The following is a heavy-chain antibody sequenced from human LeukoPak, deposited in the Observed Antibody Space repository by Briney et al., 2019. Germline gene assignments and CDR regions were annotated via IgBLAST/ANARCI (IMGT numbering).Heavy chain of an antibody. Sequence: PGGSLRLSCAASGFIFSNYGMHWVRQAPGKGLEWVAVIWNDGSYKYYADSVKGRFTISRDNSKNTLYLQMNSLRAEDTAVYYCAKSAEVVLRFLGVIDYWGQGTLVTVSS. D-gene: IGHD3-3*01. CDR1: GFIFSNYG. CDR3: AKSAEVVLRFLGVIDY. CDR2: IWNDGSYK. J-gene: IGHJ4*02. V-gene: IGHV3-33*06.